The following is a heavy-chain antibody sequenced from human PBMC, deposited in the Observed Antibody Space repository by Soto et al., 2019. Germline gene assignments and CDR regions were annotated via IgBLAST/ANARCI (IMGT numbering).Heavy chain of an antibody. CDR3: ARVGIAAAGTSNWFDP. V-gene: IGHV1-2*02. J-gene: IGHJ5*02. D-gene: IGHD6-13*01. Sequence: ASVKVSCKASGYTFTGYYMHWVRQAPGQGLEWMGWINPNNGGTNYSQKFQGRVTITRDTSASTAYMELSSLRSEDTAVYYCARVGIAAAGTSNWFDPWGQGTLVTVSS. CDR1: GYTFTGYY. CDR2: INPNNGGT.